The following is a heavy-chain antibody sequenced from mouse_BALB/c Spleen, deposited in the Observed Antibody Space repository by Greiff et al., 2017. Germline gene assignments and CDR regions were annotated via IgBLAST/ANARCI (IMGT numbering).Heavy chain of an antibody. J-gene: IGHJ4*01. Sequence: EVNVVESGGGLVQPGGSLRLSCATSGFTFTDYYMSWVRQPPGKALEWLGFIRNKANGYTTEYSASVKGRFTISRDNSQSILYLQMNTLRAEDSATYYCASWLLRTMDYWGQGTSVTVSS. V-gene: IGHV7-3*02. CDR2: IRNKANGYTT. CDR3: ASWLLRTMDY. D-gene: IGHD2-3*01. CDR1: GFTFTDYY.